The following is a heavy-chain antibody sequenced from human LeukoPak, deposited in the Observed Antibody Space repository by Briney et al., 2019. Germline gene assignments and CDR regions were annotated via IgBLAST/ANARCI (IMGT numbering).Heavy chain of an antibody. D-gene: IGHD1-26*01. Sequence: SETLSLTCAVYGGSFSGYYWSWIRQPPGKGLEWIGEINHSGSTNYNPSLKSRVTISVDTSKNQFSLKLSSVTAADTAVYYCARDLSFGSLDFRGQGTLVTVSS. CDR2: INHSGST. J-gene: IGHJ4*02. CDR1: GGSFSGYY. V-gene: IGHV4-34*01. CDR3: ARDLSFGSLDF.